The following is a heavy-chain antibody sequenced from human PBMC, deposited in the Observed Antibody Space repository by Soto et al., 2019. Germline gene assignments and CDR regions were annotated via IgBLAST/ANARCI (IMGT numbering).Heavy chain of an antibody. CDR3: PRVPDY. Sequence: SETLSLTCAVSGGSISSGGYSWSWIRQPPGKGLEWIGYIYHSGSIYYNPSLKSRVTISVDRSKNQFSLKLSSVTAADTAVYYRPRVPDYGGQGPLVTVPS. CDR1: GGSISSGGYS. V-gene: IGHV4-30-2*01. J-gene: IGHJ4*02. CDR2: IYHSGSI.